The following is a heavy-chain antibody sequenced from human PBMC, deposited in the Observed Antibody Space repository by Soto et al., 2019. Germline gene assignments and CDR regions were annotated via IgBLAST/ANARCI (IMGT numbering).Heavy chain of an antibody. D-gene: IGHD1-26*01. V-gene: IGHV1-46*03. CDR3: VRVLPRGWANFDY. CDR2: INPSGGGT. J-gene: IGHJ4*02. CDR1: GYTFTSYY. Sequence: QVRLVQSGAEVKKPGASVKVSCKASGYTFTSYYLHWVRQAPGQGLEWMGMINPSGGGTYYAQNFEGRVTMTRDTSTSTVSLELSSLRFEDTAVYYCVRVLPRGWANFDYWCQGTLVAVSS.